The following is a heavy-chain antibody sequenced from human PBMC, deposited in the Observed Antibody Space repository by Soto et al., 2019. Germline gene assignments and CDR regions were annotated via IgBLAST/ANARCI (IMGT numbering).Heavy chain of an antibody. Sequence: QVQLVQSGAEVKKPGASVKVSCKASGYTFTSSGMSWVRQAPGQGLEWMGWISAHTGSSEYAQRFQGRVTMTPDRSTSTANMELRSLRSDDTAVYYCARAFFYQGSDSRGYSFDAFDFWGPGTLVTVSS. J-gene: IGHJ3*01. CDR2: ISAHTGSS. CDR3: ARAFFYQGSDSRGYSFDAFDF. V-gene: IGHV1-18*01. CDR1: GYTFTSSG. D-gene: IGHD3-22*01.